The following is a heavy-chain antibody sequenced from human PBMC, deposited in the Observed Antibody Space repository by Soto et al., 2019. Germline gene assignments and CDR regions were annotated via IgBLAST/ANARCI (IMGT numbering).Heavy chain of an antibody. CDR2: IIPMFGTA. V-gene: IGHV1-69*01. CDR3: ARVGPAHYYDSSGYYSSLDY. D-gene: IGHD3-22*01. CDR1: GDTFSSYA. J-gene: IGHJ4*02. Sequence: QVQLVQSGAEVKKPGSSVKVSCKASGDTFSSYAINWVRQAPGQGLEWMGGIIPMFGTANYAQKFKGRVTITAGESTSTVYMELSSLRSEDTAVYYCARVGPAHYYDSSGYYSSLDYCGQGTLVTVSS.